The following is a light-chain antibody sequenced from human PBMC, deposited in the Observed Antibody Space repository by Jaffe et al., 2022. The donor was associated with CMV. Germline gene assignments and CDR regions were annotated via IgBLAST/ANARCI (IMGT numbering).Light chain of an antibody. CDR2: KNN. CDR1: SSNIGSYY. J-gene: IGLJ3*02. CDR3: GTWDSSLPWV. Sequence: QSVLTQPPSVSAAPGQKVTISCSGSSSNIGSYYVSWYQQLPGTAPKLLIYKNNKRPSGIPDRFSGSKSGTSATLDITGLQTGDEADYYCGTWDSSLPWVFGGGTKLTVL. V-gene: IGLV1-51*02.